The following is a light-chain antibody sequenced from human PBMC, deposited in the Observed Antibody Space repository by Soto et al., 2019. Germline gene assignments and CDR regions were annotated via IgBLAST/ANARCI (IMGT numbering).Light chain of an antibody. V-gene: IGKV4-1*01. CDR3: QQHYSPPRT. CDR2: WAS. J-gene: IGKJ4*01. Sequence: LAESRSDRASMNCKSSQSVLYSSNNKNYLAWYQQKPGQPPKLLIYWASTRESGVPDRFSGSGSGTDFTLTISILHAEHEAVYYCQQHYSPPRTFGGGT. CDR1: QSVLYSSNNKNY.